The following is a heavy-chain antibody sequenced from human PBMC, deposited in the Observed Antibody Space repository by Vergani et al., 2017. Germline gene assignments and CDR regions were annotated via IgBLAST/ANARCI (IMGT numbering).Heavy chain of an antibody. CDR2: INPNSGGT. CDR3: ARGTRKGVVPAAIPNFDY. V-gene: IGHV1-2*02. Sequence: QVQLVQSGAEVKKPGASVKVSCKASGYTFTGYYMQWVRQAPGKGLEWMGWINPNSGGTNYAQKVQGRVTMTRDTSISTAYMELSRLRSDDTAVYYCARGTRKGVVPAAIPNFDYWGQGTLVTVSS. J-gene: IGHJ4*02. CDR1: GYTFTGYY. D-gene: IGHD2-2*01.